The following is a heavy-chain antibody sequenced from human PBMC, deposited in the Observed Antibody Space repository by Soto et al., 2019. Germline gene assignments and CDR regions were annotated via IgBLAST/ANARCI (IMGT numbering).Heavy chain of an antibody. Sequence: SETLSLTCTVSGGSISSGSYYWGWIRQPPGKGLEWIGSIYYSGSTYYNPSLKSRVTISVDTSKNQFSLQLNSVTPEDSAVYYCARGTGILNPWGQGILVTVSS. J-gene: IGHJ5*02. D-gene: IGHD3-9*01. V-gene: IGHV4-39*07. CDR3: ARGTGILNP. CDR1: GGSISSGSYY. CDR2: IYYSGST.